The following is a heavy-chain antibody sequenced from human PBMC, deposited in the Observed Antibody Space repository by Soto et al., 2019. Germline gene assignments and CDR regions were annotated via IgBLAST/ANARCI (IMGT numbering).Heavy chain of an antibody. D-gene: IGHD6-25*01. J-gene: IGHJ4*02. Sequence: SETLSLTCTVSGGSISSYYWSWIRQPPGKGLEWIGYIYYSGSTNYNPSLKSRVTISVDTSKNQFSLKLSSVTAADTAVYYCARRRGYAVFDYWGQGTLVTVSS. V-gene: IGHV4-59*08. CDR1: GGSISSYY. CDR2: IYYSGST. CDR3: ARRRGYAVFDY.